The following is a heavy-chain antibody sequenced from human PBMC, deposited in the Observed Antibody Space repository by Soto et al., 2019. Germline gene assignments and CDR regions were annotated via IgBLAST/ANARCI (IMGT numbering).Heavy chain of an antibody. J-gene: IGHJ4*02. D-gene: IGHD3-16*01. Sequence: QVQLQESGPGLVKPSGTLSLTCAVSGVSIRSDNWWSWFRQSPGKGLEWIGEIYHDGRTSYNPSPKSGVTMSLDETQNQASLELRSVTAADTGVYYCAKERTYAVGDYWGQGTLVIVSS. CDR2: IYHDGRT. CDR3: AKERTYAVGDY. CDR1: GVSIRSDNW. V-gene: IGHV4-4*02.